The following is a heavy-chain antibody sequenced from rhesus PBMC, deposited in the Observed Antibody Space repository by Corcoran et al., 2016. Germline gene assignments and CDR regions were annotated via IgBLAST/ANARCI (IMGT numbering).Heavy chain of an antibody. D-gene: IGHD5-24*01. CDR1: GGSLSGDLF. V-gene: IGHV4-73*01. Sequence: QVQLEQWGEGLVKPSEPLSLTCAVYGGSLSGDLFWSRTRQPPGKGLEWIGFIYGNSASTKYNPSLKNRVTISKDTSKKQFSLKLSSVTAADTAVYYCAREAVGDFDYWGQGVLATVSS. CDR2: IYGNSAST. J-gene: IGHJ4*01. CDR3: AREAVGDFDY.